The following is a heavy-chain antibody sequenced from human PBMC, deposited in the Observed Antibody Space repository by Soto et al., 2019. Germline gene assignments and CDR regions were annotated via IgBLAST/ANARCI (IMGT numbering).Heavy chain of an antibody. Sequence: PSETLSLTCTVGSISTYYWNWIRQPPGKGLEWIGYIYYMGRTNYNSSLKSRVTISVDTSTKQFSLKLSSVTAADTAVYYCVRKGFGRLHGLVDVWGQGTTVTVSS. V-gene: IGHV4-59*08. CDR2: IYYMGRT. CDR3: VRKGFGRLHGLVDV. J-gene: IGHJ6*02. D-gene: IGHD3-10*01. CDR1: SISTYY.